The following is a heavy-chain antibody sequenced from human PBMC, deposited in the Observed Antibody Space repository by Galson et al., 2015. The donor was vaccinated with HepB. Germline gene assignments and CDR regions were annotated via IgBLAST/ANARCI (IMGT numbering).Heavy chain of an antibody. CDR1: GYSFTRYA. V-gene: IGHV1-3*01. J-gene: IGHJ3*02. CDR2: INAGNGYT. Sequence: SVKVSCKASGYSFTRYAMHWVRQAPGQRLEWMGWINAGNGYTKYSQKFQGRVTITRDTSASTAYMELSSLRSEDTAVYYCARWSMSAVAFDIWGQGTMVTVSS. CDR3: ARWSMSAVAFDI. D-gene: IGHD3-3*01.